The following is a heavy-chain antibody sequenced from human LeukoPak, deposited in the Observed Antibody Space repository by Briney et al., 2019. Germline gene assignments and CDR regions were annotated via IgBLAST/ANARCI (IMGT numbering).Heavy chain of an antibody. CDR3: AEDLRDGLRYFDWLPLSDY. J-gene: IGHJ4*02. V-gene: IGHV3-21*04. D-gene: IGHD3-9*01. Sequence: GGSLRLSCAASGFTFSSYSMNWVRQAPGKGLEWVSSISSSSSYIYYADSVKGRFTISRDNSKNTLYLQMNSLRAEDTAVYYGAEDLRDGLRYFDWLPLSDYWGQGTLVTVSS. CDR1: GFTFSSYS. CDR2: ISSSSSYI.